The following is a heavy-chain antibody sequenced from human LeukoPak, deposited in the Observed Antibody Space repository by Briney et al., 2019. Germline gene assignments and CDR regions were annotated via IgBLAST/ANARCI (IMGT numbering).Heavy chain of an antibody. D-gene: IGHD4-23*01. CDR2: IYTSGST. J-gene: IGHJ4*02. Sequence: SQTLSLTCTVSGGSISSGSYYGSWIRQPAGKGLEWIGRIYTSGSTNYNPSLKSRVTISVDTSKTQLYLKLSSVTAADTAVYYCARGGGNFPLWGQGTLVTVSS. CDR1: GGSISSGSYY. CDR3: ARGGGNFPL. V-gene: IGHV4-61*02.